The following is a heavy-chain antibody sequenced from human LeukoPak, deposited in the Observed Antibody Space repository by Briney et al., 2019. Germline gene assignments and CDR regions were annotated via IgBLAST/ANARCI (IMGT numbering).Heavy chain of an antibody. Sequence: SETLSLTCTVSGGSISSYYWSWIRQPPGKGLEWIGYIYYSGSTNYNPSLKSRVTISVGTSKNQFSLKLSSVTAADTAVYYCASGRTIFYYYMDVWGKGTTVTISS. D-gene: IGHD3-3*02. CDR3: ASGRTIFYYYMDV. CDR2: IYYSGST. V-gene: IGHV4-59*01. CDR1: GGSISSYY. J-gene: IGHJ6*03.